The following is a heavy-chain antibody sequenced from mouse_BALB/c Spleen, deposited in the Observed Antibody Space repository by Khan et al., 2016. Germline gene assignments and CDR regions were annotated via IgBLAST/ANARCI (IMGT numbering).Heavy chain of an antibody. Sequence: EVQLQESGPGLVKPSQTVSLTCTVTGISITTGNYRWSWIRQFPGNKLEWIGYIYYSGTITYNPSLTSRTTNTRETSKNQFFLEMNSLTAEDTATYYCARGYDYFDYWGHGTTLTVSS. CDR1: GISITTGNYR. CDR2: IYYSGTI. D-gene: IGHD2-12*01. CDR3: ARGYDYFDY. V-gene: IGHV3-5*02. J-gene: IGHJ2*01.